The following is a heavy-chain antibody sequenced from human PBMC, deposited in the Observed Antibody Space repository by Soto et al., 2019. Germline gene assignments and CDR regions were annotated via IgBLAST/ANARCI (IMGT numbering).Heavy chain of an antibody. Sequence: SETLSLTCTVSGGSVSNDNFYWSWIRQPPGKGLVWIGYVHSSGITNYNPSLKRRVTISVDTSRNQFSLRLSSATAADTAVYYCARGLTMGQLPSHFDHWGQGTLVTVSS. CDR1: GGSVSNDNFY. V-gene: IGHV4-61*01. CDR2: VHSSGIT. CDR3: ARGLTMGQLPSHFDH. J-gene: IGHJ5*02. D-gene: IGHD3-16*01.